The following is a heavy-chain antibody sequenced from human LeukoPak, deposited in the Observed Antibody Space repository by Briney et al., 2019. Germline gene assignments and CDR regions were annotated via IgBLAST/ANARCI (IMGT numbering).Heavy chain of an antibody. J-gene: IGHJ4*02. D-gene: IGHD3-22*01. V-gene: IGHV3-23*01. CDR3: AKGSYYDSSGYYYFDY. CDR2: INDDTP. Sequence: GGSLRLSCTTSGFSFNTYSMSWVRQAPGKGLEWVSAINDDTPYYTDSVKGRFTASRDNSKDTLYLHLNSLRAEDTAVYYCAKGSYYDSSGYYYFDYWGQGTLVTVSS. CDR1: GFSFNTYS.